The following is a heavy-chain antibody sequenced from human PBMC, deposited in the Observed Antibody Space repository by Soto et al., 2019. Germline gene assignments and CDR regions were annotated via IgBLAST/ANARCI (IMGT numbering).Heavy chain of an antibody. CDR3: ARVPRYDFWSGYQRDLSQFDY. CDR2: IYYSGST. V-gene: IGHV4-30-4*01. CDR1: GGSISSGDYY. Sequence: QVQLQESGPGLVKPSQTLSLTCTVSGGSISSGDYYWSWIRQPPGKGLEWIGYIYYSGSTYYNPSLTTRFTISVDTATNQFSLKLSSVTAADTAVYYCARVPRYDFWSGYQRDLSQFDYWGQGTLVTVSS. D-gene: IGHD3-3*01. J-gene: IGHJ4*02.